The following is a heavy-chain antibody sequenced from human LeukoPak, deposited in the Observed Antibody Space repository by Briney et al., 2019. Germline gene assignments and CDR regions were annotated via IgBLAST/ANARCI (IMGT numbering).Heavy chain of an antibody. CDR1: GGSISSGSYY. CDR3: ARGVVAAPQTFDY. D-gene: IGHD2-15*01. Sequence: SETLSLTCTVSGGSISSGSYYWSWIRQPAGKGLECLGRIYPSGSTNYNPSLKSRVTISVDTSKNQFSLKLSSVTAADTAVYYCARGVVAAPQTFDYWGQGTLVAVSS. V-gene: IGHV4-61*02. CDR2: IYPSGST. J-gene: IGHJ4*02.